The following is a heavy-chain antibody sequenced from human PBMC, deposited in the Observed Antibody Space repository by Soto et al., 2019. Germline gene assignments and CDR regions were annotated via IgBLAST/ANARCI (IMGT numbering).Heavy chain of an antibody. Sequence: EVQLLESGGGLVQPGGSLRLSCAASGFTFSSYAMSWVRQAPGKGLEWVSAISGSGGSTYYADSVKGRFTISRENSKNTLYLQMKSLRAEDTAVYYCAKDGGDYYDSSGYFPQGFEYWGQGTLVTVSS. V-gene: IGHV3-23*01. CDR3: AKDGGDYYDSSGYFPQGFEY. CDR1: GFTFSSYA. CDR2: ISGSGGST. D-gene: IGHD3-22*01. J-gene: IGHJ4*02.